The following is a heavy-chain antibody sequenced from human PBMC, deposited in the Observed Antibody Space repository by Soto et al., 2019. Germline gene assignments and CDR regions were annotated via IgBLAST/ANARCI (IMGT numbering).Heavy chain of an antibody. CDR3: ARVMGSRYFDL. V-gene: IGHV3-13*04. D-gene: IGHD1-26*01. CDR1: GFTFSSYD. Sequence: EVQLVESGGGLVQPGGSLRLSCAASGFTFSSYDMRWVRQATGKGLEWVSAIGTAGDTYYPGSVKGRFTISRENAKNSLYLQMNSLRAGDTAVYYCARVMGSRYFDLWGRGTLVTVSS. CDR2: IGTAGDT. J-gene: IGHJ2*01.